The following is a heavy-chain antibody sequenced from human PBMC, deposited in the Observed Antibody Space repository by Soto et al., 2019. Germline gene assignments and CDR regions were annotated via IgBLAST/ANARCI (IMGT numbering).Heavy chain of an antibody. V-gene: IGHV3-23*01. CDR2: IRATGGQT. Sequence: EVQLLESGGGVVQPGGSLRLSCAASGFTFRNFVMSWVRQAPGKGLEWVSAIRATGGQTFYADSVKGRFTISRDNSKNMLYLQIDSLREEETALYCWAQDRGGGVVSPSHDSWGQGTLVTVSS. CDR1: GFTFRNFV. CDR3: AQDRGGGVVSPSHDS. D-gene: IGHD2-21*01. J-gene: IGHJ4*02.